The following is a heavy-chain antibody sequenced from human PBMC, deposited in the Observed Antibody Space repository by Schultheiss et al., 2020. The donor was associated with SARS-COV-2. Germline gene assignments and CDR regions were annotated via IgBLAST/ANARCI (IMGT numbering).Heavy chain of an antibody. Sequence: SETLSLTCAVSGYSISSGYYWGWIRQPPGKGLEWIGSIYHSGSTYYNPSLKSRVTISVDTSKNQFSLKLSSVTAADTAVYYCAREAAGDYYYGMDVWGQGTTVTVSS. V-gene: IGHV4-38-2*02. CDR2: IYHSGST. CDR1: GYSISSGYY. J-gene: IGHJ6*02. CDR3: AREAAGDYYYGMDV. D-gene: IGHD6-13*01.